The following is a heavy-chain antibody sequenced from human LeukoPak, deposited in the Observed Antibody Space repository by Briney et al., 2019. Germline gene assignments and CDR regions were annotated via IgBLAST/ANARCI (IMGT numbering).Heavy chain of an antibody. Sequence: WASVKVSCKASGYTFTDYYMHWVRLAPGQGLEWMGWINPNSGGTNYVQKFQGWVTMTRDTSINTAYMELSRLTSDDTAVYYCARANFLYCSSTSCLFDYWGQGTLVTVSS. CDR3: ARANFLYCSSTSCLFDY. J-gene: IGHJ4*02. D-gene: IGHD2-2*01. CDR1: GYTFTDYY. V-gene: IGHV1-2*04. CDR2: INPNSGGT.